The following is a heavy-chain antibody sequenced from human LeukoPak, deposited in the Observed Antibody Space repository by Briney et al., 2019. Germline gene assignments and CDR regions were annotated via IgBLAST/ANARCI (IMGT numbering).Heavy chain of an antibody. D-gene: IGHD3-10*01. J-gene: IGHJ4*02. CDR3: ARDTGSGSAYFEN. CDR2: INHSGST. Sequence: SETLSLTCAVYGGSFSGYYWSWIRQPPGKGLEWIGEINHSGSTNYNPSLKSRVTISVDTSKNQFSLKLSSVTAADTAVYYCARDTGSGSAYFENWGQGTLVTVSS. V-gene: IGHV4-34*01. CDR1: GGSFSGYY.